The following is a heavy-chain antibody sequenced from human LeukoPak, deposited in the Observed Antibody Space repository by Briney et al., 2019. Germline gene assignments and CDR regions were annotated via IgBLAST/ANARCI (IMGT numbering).Heavy chain of an antibody. D-gene: IGHD3-9*01. V-gene: IGHV3-30*02. Sequence: GGSLRLSCAASGFTFSSYGMHWVRQAPGKGLEWVAFIRYDGSNKYYADSVKGRFTISRDNSKNTLYLQMNSLRAEDTAVYYCAKENLGYFDWLLEGEVTGPFDYWGQGTLVTVSS. CDR3: AKENLGYFDWLLEGEVTGPFDY. J-gene: IGHJ4*02. CDR2: IRYDGSNK. CDR1: GFTFSSYG.